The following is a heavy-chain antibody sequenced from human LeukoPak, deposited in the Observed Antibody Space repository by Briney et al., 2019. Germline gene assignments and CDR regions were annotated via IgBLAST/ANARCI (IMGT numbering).Heavy chain of an antibody. Sequence: GGSLRLSCAASGFTFSSYGMHWVRQAPGKGLEWVAVISYDGSNKYYVDSVKGRFTISRDNAKNSLYLQMNSLRAEDTAVYYCARARLWFGEKDAFDIWGQGTMVTVSS. CDR1: GFTFSSYG. CDR2: ISYDGSNK. V-gene: IGHV3-30*03. CDR3: ARARLWFGEKDAFDI. D-gene: IGHD3-10*01. J-gene: IGHJ3*02.